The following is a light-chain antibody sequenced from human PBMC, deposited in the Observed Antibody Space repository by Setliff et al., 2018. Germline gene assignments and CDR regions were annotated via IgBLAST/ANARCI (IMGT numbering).Light chain of an antibody. J-gene: IGKJ5*01. CDR2: GAS. CDR1: QSVSSNY. Sequence: EIMLTQSPGTLSLSPGERATLSCRASQSVSSNYLAWYQQKPGQAPRLLVYGASSRATGVPDRFSGSGSGTDFTLTISRLDPEDFAVYYCQQYVSSPITFGQGTRLEIK. CDR3: QQYVSSPIT. V-gene: IGKV3-20*01.